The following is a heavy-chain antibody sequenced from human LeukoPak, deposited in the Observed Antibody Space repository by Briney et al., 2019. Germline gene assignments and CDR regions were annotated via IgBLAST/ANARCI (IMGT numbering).Heavy chain of an antibody. D-gene: IGHD3-10*02. CDR3: VRDRDYYVFDL. J-gene: IGHJ4*02. Sequence: GGSLRLSCAASGFTFTNYWMTWVRQAAGKGLEWVANIMKDGGDKYYVDSVKGRFTISRDNAKNSVYLQMNSLRAEDTAVYYCVRDRDYYVFDLWGQGTLVTVSS. CDR2: IMKDGGDK. V-gene: IGHV3-7*01. CDR1: GFTFTNYW.